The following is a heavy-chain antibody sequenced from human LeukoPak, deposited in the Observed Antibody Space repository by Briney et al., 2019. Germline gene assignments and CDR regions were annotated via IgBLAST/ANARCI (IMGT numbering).Heavy chain of an antibody. D-gene: IGHD6-19*01. Sequence: SETLSLTCTVSGGSISSSGYYWGWIRQPPGKGLEWFGSIYYSGSTYYNPSLKSRVTISVDTAKNQLSLKLSSVTAADTAVYYCASFPAIAVAGLIDYWGQGTLVTVSS. CDR2: IYYSGST. CDR3: ASFPAIAVAGLIDY. CDR1: GGSISSSGYY. V-gene: IGHV4-39*01. J-gene: IGHJ4*02.